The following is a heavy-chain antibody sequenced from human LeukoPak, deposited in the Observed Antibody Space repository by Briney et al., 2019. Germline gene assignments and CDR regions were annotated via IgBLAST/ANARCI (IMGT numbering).Heavy chain of an antibody. CDR3: ARGALTKIWGKKKGTDV. CDR1: GFTFSTYA. V-gene: IGHV3-30*04. J-gene: IGHJ6*04. CDR2: ISYDGSNK. D-gene: IGHD7-27*01. Sequence: GGSLRLSCAASGFTFSTYAMHWVRQAPGKGLEWVAGISYDGSNKYYADSVKGRFTISRDTSKNMLYLQMNSMRAEDTAVYYCARGALTKIWGKKKGTDVWGTGTTVTVSS.